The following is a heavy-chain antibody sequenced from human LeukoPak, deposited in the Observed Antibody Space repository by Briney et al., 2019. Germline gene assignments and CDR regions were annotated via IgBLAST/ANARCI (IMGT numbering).Heavy chain of an antibody. Sequence: SETLSLTCTVSGGSISSGGYYWSWIRQHPGKGLEWIGYIYYSGSTYYNPSLKSRVTISVDTSKNQFSLKLSSVTAADTAVYYCARVFVVVPAAIRWFDPWGQGTLVTVSS. CDR1: GGSISSGGYY. CDR2: IYYSGST. J-gene: IGHJ5*02. D-gene: IGHD2-2*01. V-gene: IGHV4-31*03. CDR3: ARVFVVVPAAIRWFDP.